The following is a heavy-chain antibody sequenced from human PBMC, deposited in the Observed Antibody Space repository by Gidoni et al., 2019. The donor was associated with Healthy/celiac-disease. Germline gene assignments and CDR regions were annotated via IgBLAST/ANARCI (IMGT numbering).Heavy chain of an antibody. J-gene: IGHJ6*02. D-gene: IGHD3-16*01. CDR2: ISYDRSNK. CDR1: GFPFSSYG. V-gene: IGHV3-30*18. CDR3: AKGSGWGPGPYYGMDV. Sequence: QVQLLVSGGGVVQPGRTLRLSCASAGFPFSSYGMHWGRQAPGKGLGWVAVISYDRSNKYYADSVKGRFTISRDNSKNTLYLQMNSLRAEDTAVYYCAKGSGWGPGPYYGMDVWGQGTTVTVSS.